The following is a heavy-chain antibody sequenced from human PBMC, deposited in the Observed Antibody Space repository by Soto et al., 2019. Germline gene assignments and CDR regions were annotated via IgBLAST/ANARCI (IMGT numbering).Heavy chain of an antibody. D-gene: IGHD5-12*01. V-gene: IGHV3-23*01. CDR3: AKRKYRGYDHPYYFDY. J-gene: IGHJ4*02. CDR1: GFTFSSYA. CDR2: ISGSGGST. Sequence: GGSLRLSCAASGFTFSSYAMSWVRQAPGKGLEWVSAISGSGGSTYYADSVKGRFTISRDNSKNTLYLQMNSLRAEDTAVYYCAKRKYRGYDHPYYFDYWGQGTLVTVSS.